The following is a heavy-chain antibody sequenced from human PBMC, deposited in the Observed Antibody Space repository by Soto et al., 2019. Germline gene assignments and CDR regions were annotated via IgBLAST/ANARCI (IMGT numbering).Heavy chain of an antibody. Sequence: SETLSLTCTLSGGSVRAPDWWNWVRQSPDKGLEWIAEVHISGHSNYNPSLRSRVSVSIDSSKNQFYLNLNSVTAADTAIYYCARVRQGCSANNCYFDPWGQGTRVTVSS. CDR1: GGSVRAPDW. D-gene: IGHD1-1*01. CDR2: VHISGHS. CDR3: ARVRQGCSANNCYFDP. J-gene: IGHJ5*01. V-gene: IGHV4-4*02.